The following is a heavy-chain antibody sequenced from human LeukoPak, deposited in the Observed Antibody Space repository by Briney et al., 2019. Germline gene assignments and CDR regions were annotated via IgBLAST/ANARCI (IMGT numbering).Heavy chain of an antibody. CDR3: AIWRRYAVGLRDAFDI. CDR1: GYTFTGYY. V-gene: IGHV1-2*06. D-gene: IGHD3-3*01. J-gene: IGHJ3*02. CDR2: INPNSGGT. Sequence: GASVQVSCKASGYTFTGYYMHWVRQAPGQGLEWMGRINPNSGGTNYAQKFQGRVTMTRDTSISTAYMELSRLRSDDTAVYYCAIWRRYAVGLRDAFDIWGQGTMVTVSS.